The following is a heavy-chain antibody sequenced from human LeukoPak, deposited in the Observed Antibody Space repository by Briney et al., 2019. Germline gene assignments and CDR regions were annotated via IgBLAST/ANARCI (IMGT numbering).Heavy chain of an antibody. J-gene: IGHJ4*02. CDR1: GFIFSDYP. Sequence: PGRSLRLSCAASGFIFSDYPIHWVRQAPGKGLEWVAVISSDAKNEYYTDSVKGRFTISRDNPKNTLYLQMNSLRAEDTAIYYCARGGSAWYFDYWGQGTLVTVSS. CDR3: ARGGSAWYFDY. CDR2: ISSDAKNE. V-gene: IGHV3-30*04. D-gene: IGHD6-19*01.